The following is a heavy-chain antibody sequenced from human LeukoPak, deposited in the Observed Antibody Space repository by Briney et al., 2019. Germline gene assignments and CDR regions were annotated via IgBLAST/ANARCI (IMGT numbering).Heavy chain of an antibody. V-gene: IGHV3-23*01. Sequence: GGSLRLSCAASGFTFSSNAMSWVRQAPGKGLEWVSDISGLGGSTYYADSVKGRFTVSRDNSKNTLYLQMNTLRAVDTAVYYGATEKKGAYSSSAGGPFDVWGQGTMVTVSS. CDR1: GFTFSSNA. CDR2: ISGLGGST. D-gene: IGHD2-2*01. CDR3: ATEKKGAYSSSAGGPFDV. J-gene: IGHJ3*01.